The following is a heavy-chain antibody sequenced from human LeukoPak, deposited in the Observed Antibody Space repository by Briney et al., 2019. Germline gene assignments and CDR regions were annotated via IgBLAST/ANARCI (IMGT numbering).Heavy chain of an antibody. CDR2: IDTSGRYV. CDR1: GFTFSNYG. V-gene: IGHV3-21*06. J-gene: IGHJ3*02. CDR3: ARGRSITLLRGVAMSDGFDI. D-gene: IGHD3-10*01. Sequence: GGCLRLSCAASGFTFSNYGMNWVRQAPGKGVEWVSFIDTSGRYVYYGDSVKGRFTISRDNAKNLLFLQMNGLRAEDTALYYCARGRSITLLRGVAMSDGFDIWGQGAMVAVSS.